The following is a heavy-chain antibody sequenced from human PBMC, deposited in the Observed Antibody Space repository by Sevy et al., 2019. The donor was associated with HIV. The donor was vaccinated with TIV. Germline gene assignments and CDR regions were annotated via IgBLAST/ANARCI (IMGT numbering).Heavy chain of an antibody. CDR3: TRHGILPYGSGKAFDI. CDR2: IGTLADT. J-gene: IGHJ3*02. CDR1: GFIFSNYD. Sequence: ELSLRLSCVGSGFIFSNYDMHWVRQRTGKGLEWVASIGTLADTFYPDSVKGRFTISRENAKNSLFLQMNDLRVGDTAVYFCTRHGILPYGSGKAFDIWGRGTTVTVSS. D-gene: IGHD3-10*01. V-gene: IGHV3-13*01.